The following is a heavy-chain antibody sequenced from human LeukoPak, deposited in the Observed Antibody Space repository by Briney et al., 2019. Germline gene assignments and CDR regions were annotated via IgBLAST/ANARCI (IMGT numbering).Heavy chain of an antibody. V-gene: IGHV4-34*01. CDR1: GGSFSGYY. Sequence: PSETLSLICAVYGGSFSGYYWSWIRQPPGKGLEWIGEINHSGSTNYNPSLKSRVTISVDTSKNQFSLKLSSVTAADTAVYYCARSSRGAVAVDYWGQGTLVTVSS. J-gene: IGHJ4*02. D-gene: IGHD6-19*01. CDR3: ARSSRGAVAVDY. CDR2: INHSGST.